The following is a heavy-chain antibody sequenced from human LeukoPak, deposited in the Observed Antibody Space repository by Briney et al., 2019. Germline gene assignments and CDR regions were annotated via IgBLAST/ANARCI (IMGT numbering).Heavy chain of an antibody. CDR1: GFTFSSYG. V-gene: IGHV3-30*03. J-gene: IGHJ4*02. Sequence: GRSLRLSCAASGFTFSSYGMHWVRQAPGKGLEWVAVISYDGSNKYYADSVKGRFTISRDNSKNTLYLQMNSLRAEDTAVYFCARDKGGMVPFDYWGQGTLVTVSS. D-gene: IGHD3-10*01. CDR3: ARDKGGMVPFDY. CDR2: ISYDGSNK.